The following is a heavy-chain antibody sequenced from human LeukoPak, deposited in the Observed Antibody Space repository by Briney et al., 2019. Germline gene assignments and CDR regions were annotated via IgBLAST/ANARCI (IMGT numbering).Heavy chain of an antibody. V-gene: IGHV3-33*01. CDR3: ARDPGLLWFGESPIDY. CDR1: GFTFSSYG. Sequence: GGSLRLSCAASGFTFSSYGMHWVRQAPGKGLEWVAVIWYDGSNKYYADSVKGRFTISRDNSKNTLYLQMNSLRAEDTAVYYCARDPGLLWFGESPIDYWGQGTLVTVPS. CDR2: IWYDGSNK. D-gene: IGHD3-10*01. J-gene: IGHJ4*02.